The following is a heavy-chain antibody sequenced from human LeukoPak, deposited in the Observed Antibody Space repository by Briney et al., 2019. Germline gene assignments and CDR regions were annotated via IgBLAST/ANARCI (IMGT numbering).Heavy chain of an antibody. CDR1: GFTFSSYS. CDR3: ARSEYYGSGSYRGGDY. J-gene: IGHJ4*02. V-gene: IGHV3-21*01. CDR2: ISSSSSYI. Sequence: GGSLRLSCAASGFTFSSYSMNWVRQAPGKGLEWVSSISSSSSYIYCADSVKGRFTISRDNAKNSLYLQMNSLRAEDTAVYYCARSEYYGSGSYRGGDYWGPGTLVTVSS. D-gene: IGHD3-10*01.